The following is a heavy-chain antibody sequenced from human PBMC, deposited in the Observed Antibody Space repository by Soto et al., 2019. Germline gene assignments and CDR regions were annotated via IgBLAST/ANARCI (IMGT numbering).Heavy chain of an antibody. J-gene: IGHJ4*02. CDR2: ISSSGSTI. CDR1: GFTFSSYE. D-gene: IGHD1-1*01. Sequence: PGGSLRLSCAASGFTFSSYEMNWVRQAPGKGLEWVSYISSSGSTIYYADSVKGRFTISRDNAKNSLYLQMNSLRAEDTAVYYCVGYPRKLERAFGYWGQGTLVTVSS. CDR3: VGYPRKLERAFGY. V-gene: IGHV3-48*03.